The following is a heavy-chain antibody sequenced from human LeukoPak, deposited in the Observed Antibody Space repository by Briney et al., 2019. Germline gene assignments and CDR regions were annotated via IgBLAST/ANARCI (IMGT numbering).Heavy chain of an antibody. D-gene: IGHD6-25*01. CDR2: ISSSGTTT. V-gene: IGHV3-48*03. Sequence: GGSLRLSCAASGFSFSVYEMHWVRQAPGKGLEWISDISSSGTTTYYADSVKGRFTISRDNAKNSLYLQMNSLRAEDTAVYYCTALTAASNFDYWGQGTLVTVSS. CDR1: GFSFSVYE. J-gene: IGHJ4*02. CDR3: TALTAASNFDY.